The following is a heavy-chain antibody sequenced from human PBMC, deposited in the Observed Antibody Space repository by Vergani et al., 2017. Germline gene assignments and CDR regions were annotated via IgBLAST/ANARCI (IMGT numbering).Heavy chain of an antibody. CDR2: ISPGASTV. V-gene: IGHV3-11*04. CDR3: AKNPGISTTRHYYAMDV. D-gene: IGHD1-1*01. Sequence: LEESGGGSVQPGGSLRLSCAASGFKFSDHYMSWIRQAPGKGLEWVSHISPGASTVSYTDSVTGRFTVSRYNDNNSLTLDMTTLRVEDTAVYYCAKNPGISTTRHYYAMDVWGQGTTVTVSS. J-gene: IGHJ6*02. CDR1: GFKFSDHY.